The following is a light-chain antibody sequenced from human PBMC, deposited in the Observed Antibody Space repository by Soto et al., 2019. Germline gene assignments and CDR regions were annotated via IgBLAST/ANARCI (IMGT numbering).Light chain of an antibody. CDR3: QQYRSSPLT. V-gene: IGKV3-20*01. CDR1: QSVSSSY. CDR2: GAS. J-gene: IGKJ4*01. Sequence: EIVLTQSPGTRSWSPAETATLSYMASQSVSSSYLVWYQQKRGQAHRLLIYGASRRGTGIPDRFRGSGSGTDFTLTTSRLEPEDFAVYYCQQYRSSPLTFGGGTKVDIK.